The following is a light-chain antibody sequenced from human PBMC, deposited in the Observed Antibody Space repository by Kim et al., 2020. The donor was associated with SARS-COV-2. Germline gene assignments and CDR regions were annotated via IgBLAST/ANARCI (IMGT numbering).Light chain of an antibody. J-gene: IGLJ2*01. CDR2: QDS. Sequence: SYELTQPPSVSVSPGQTASITCSGDKLGDKYACWYQQKPGQSPVLVIYQDSKRPSGIPERFSGSNSGNTATLTISGTQAMAEADYYCQAWDSSTAVFGGG. V-gene: IGLV3-1*01. CDR3: QAWDSSTAV. CDR1: KLGDKY.